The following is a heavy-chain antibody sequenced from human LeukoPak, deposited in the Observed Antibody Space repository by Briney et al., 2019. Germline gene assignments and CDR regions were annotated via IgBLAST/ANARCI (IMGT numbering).Heavy chain of an antibody. J-gene: IGHJ6*03. CDR3: ARRRVGTTFYYYYYMDV. D-gene: IGHD1-26*01. Sequence: SETLSLTCAVYGESFIYNYWTWIRQPPGKGLEWIGEINHSGSTNYNPSLKSRVTMSVDRAKNQFSLNLSSVTAADTAVYYCARRRVGTTFYYYYYMDVGGKGTTVTISS. V-gene: IGHV4-34*01. CDR2: INHSGST. CDR1: GESFIYNY.